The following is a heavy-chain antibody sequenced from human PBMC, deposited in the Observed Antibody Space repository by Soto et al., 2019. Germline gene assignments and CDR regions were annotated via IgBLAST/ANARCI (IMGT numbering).Heavy chain of an antibody. CDR1: GFTFSSSE. J-gene: IGHJ4*02. CDR2: ITGDSNTI. V-gene: IGHV3-48*03. Sequence: EVQLVESGGGLVQPGGSLRLSCAASGFTFSSSEMNWVRQAPGKGPEWVSHITGDSNTIYYADSVKGRFTISRDNAESSLDLQLNGRRADDTAVYYCARSSGDYRPFDSWGQGTLVVVSS. CDR3: ARSSGDYRPFDS. D-gene: IGHD3-22*01.